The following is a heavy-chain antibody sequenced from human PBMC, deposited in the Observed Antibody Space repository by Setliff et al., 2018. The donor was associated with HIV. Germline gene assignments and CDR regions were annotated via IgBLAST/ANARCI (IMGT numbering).Heavy chain of an antibody. CDR2: ITTGSSFK. V-gene: IGHV3-21*01. CDR3: AIGGFDY. Sequence: LRLSCAASGFSFASHSMNWVRQAPGKGPEWVSSITTGSSFKYHADSLKGRFTISRDDAENSLYLQMNSLGPEDTAVYYCAIGGFDYWGQGTLVTVS. J-gene: IGHJ4*02. CDR1: GFSFASHS. D-gene: IGHD2-15*01.